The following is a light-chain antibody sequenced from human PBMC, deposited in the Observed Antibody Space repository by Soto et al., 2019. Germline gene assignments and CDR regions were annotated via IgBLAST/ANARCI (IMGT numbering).Light chain of an antibody. V-gene: IGKV1-5*03. Sequence: DIQMTQSPSTLSASVGDRVTITCRASHSINSWLAWYQQKPGKAPKLLIYKASSLESGVPSRFSGSGSGTEFTLTISSLQPDDFATYYCQQYNSYPWTFGQGTKVEIK. CDR2: KAS. CDR3: QQYNSYPWT. J-gene: IGKJ1*01. CDR1: HSINSW.